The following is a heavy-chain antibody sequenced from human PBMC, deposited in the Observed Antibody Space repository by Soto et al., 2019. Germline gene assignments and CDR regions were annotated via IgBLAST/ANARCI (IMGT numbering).Heavy chain of an antibody. D-gene: IGHD2-8*01. CDR2: INQDGSDQ. CDR1: GFTFSSHL. Sequence: EVQVVESGGGLVQPGGSLRLSCAASGFTFSSHLMTWVRQVPGKGLEWVANINQDGSDQYYVDSVKGRFTISRDNAKNSLCLHMNSLRVEDTAVYYCATSMRHTLNPWGQGTLVTVSS. CDR3: ATSMRHTLNP. J-gene: IGHJ5*02. V-gene: IGHV3-7*01.